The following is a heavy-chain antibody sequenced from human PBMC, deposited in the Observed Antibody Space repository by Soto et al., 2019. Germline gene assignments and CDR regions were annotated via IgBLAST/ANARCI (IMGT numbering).Heavy chain of an antibody. Sequence: GESLKISCKGSGYSFTSYLIGWVRQMPGKGLEWMGIIYPGDSDTRYSPSFQGQVTISADKSISTTYLQWSSLKASDTAMYYCARHSSSSLGYYYGMDVWGQGTTVTVSS. CDR1: GYSFTSYL. D-gene: IGHD6-6*01. J-gene: IGHJ6*02. CDR2: IYPGDSDT. CDR3: ARHSSSSLGYYYGMDV. V-gene: IGHV5-51*01.